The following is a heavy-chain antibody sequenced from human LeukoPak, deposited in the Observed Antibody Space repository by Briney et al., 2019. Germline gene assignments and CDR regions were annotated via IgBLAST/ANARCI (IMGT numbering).Heavy chain of an antibody. V-gene: IGHV3-74*01. J-gene: IGHJ4*02. CDR2: ISGDGSST. D-gene: IGHD6-13*01. Sequence: GGSLRLSCAASGFTFSSYWMHWVRQAPGKGLVWVSRISGDGSSTTYVDSVMGRFTISRDNAKNTLYLQLNSVRAEDTAVYYCARGNXAAAGIHYWGQGTLVIVSS. CDR3: ARGNXAAAGIHY. CDR1: GFTFSSYW.